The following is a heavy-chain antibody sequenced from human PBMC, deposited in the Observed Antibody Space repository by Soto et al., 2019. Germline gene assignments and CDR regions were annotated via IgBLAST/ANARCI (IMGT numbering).Heavy chain of an antibody. V-gene: IGHV4-39*01. Sequence: PSETLSLTCIVSGESISSSSYYWGWIRQPPGKGLEWIGSIYYSGRTYYNPSFKSRVTISIDTSKNQFSLKLSSVTATDTAVYYCPRKPTQVVTQAYFDHWGQGSLVTVSS. CDR2: IYYSGRT. D-gene: IGHD2-21*02. CDR3: PRKPTQVVTQAYFDH. J-gene: IGHJ4*02. CDR1: GESISSSSYY.